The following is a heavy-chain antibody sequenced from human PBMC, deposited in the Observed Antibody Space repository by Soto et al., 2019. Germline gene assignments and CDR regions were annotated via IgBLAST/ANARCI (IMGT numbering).Heavy chain of an antibody. Sequence: SVKVSCEASGGTFSSYAISWVRQAPGQGLEWMGGIIPIFGTANYAQKFQGRVTITADESTSTAYMELSSLRSEDTAVYYCARDRSTVTTYLREYNWFDPWGQGTLVTVSS. J-gene: IGHJ5*02. CDR2: IIPIFGTA. D-gene: IGHD4-17*01. V-gene: IGHV1-69*13. CDR1: GGTFSSYA. CDR3: ARDRSTVTTYLREYNWFDP.